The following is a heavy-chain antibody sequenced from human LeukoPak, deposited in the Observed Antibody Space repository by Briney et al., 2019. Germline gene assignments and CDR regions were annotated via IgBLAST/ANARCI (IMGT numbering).Heavy chain of an antibody. CDR3: ARRDTAMVAAGGAFDI. J-gene: IGHJ3*02. Sequence: SETLSLTCTVSGDSISTYFWSWIRQPPGKGLEWIGYIYYSGRTNYNPSLKSRVTISVDTSKSQFSLKLSSVSAADTAVYYCARRDTAMVAAGGAFDIWGQGTMVTVSS. D-gene: IGHD5-18*01. CDR1: GDSISTYF. CDR2: IYYSGRT. V-gene: IGHV4-59*01.